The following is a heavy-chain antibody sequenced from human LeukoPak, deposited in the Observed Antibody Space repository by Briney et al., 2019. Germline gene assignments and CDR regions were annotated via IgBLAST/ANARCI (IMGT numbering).Heavy chain of an antibody. J-gene: IGHJ3*02. CDR3: ARVLFTEEDAFDI. V-gene: IGHV4-4*07. CDR2: IYSSASA. Sequence: SETLSLTCTVSGDSISYHCWSWIRQPAGKGLEWIGRIYSSASANYNPSLKSRVTMSLDTSKNQFSLNLTSVTAADTAVYYCARVLFTEEDAFDIWGQGTMVTVSS. CDR1: GDSISYHC.